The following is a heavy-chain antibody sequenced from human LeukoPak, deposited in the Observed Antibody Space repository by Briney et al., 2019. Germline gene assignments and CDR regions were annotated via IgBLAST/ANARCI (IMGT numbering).Heavy chain of an antibody. Sequence: SGTLSLTCTVSGGSISSGSYYWSWIRQPAGKGLEWIGRISTSVSANYNPSLKTRVTISLDASKNQFSLKLSSVTAADAAIYYCARAGGSGTYFSEYYFDHWGHGTLVTVSS. J-gene: IGHJ4*01. CDR2: ISTSVSA. CDR1: GGSISSGSYY. D-gene: IGHD3-10*01. CDR3: ARAGGSGTYFSEYYFDH. V-gene: IGHV4-61*02.